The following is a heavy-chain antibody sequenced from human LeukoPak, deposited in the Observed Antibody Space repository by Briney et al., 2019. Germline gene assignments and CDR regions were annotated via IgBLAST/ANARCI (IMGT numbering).Heavy chain of an antibody. CDR1: GYTFTSYD. CDR2: MNPNSGNT. Sequence: GASVKVSCKASGYTFTSYDINWVRQATGQGLEWMGWMNPNSGNTGYAQKFQGRVTMTRNTSISTAYMELSSLRSEDTAVYCCARAMITFGGVIELWGQGTLVTVSS. CDR3: ARAMITFGGVIEL. V-gene: IGHV1-8*01. D-gene: IGHD3-16*02. J-gene: IGHJ4*02.